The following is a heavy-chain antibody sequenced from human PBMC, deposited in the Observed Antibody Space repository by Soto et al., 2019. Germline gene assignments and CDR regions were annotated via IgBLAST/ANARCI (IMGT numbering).Heavy chain of an antibody. CDR1: GGSVSSGNYY. J-gene: IGHJ5*02. CDR2: INHSGTT. CDR3: ASGPGSGWYWFDP. Sequence: SETLSLTXTVSGGSVSSGNYYWTWIRQPPGKGLEWIGEINHSGTTYYNPSLNSRVSISVDTSKNQFSLKLTSVTAADTAVYYCASGPGSGWYWFDPWGQGSLVTVSS. V-gene: IGHV4-39*07. D-gene: IGHD6-19*01.